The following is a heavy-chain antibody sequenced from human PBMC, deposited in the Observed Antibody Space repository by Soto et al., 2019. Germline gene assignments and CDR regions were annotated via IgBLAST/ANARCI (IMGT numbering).Heavy chain of an antibody. Sequence: QVQLVESGGGSVKPGGSLRLSCAASGFTFSDYYMIWIRQAPGKGLEWISYISSGGTTIYDADSVKGRFTISRDNAKNSLYLQMNNLPAEDTALYYCARVCPEAFDVGGQGTIVTVSS. V-gene: IGHV3-11*01. CDR2: ISSGGTTI. CDR3: ARVCPEAFDV. CDR1: GFTFSDYY. J-gene: IGHJ3*01.